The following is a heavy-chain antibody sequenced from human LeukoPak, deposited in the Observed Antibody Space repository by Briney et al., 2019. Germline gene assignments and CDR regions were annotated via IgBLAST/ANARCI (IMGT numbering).Heavy chain of an antibody. CDR1: GFTFWTFA. CDR3: AKGRYTTSWYNFDY. CDR2: LSASDAGT. D-gene: IGHD6-13*01. J-gene: IGHJ4*02. V-gene: IGHV3-23*01. Sequence: PGGSLRLSCAVSGFTFWTFAMSWVRQAPGTGPEGVSALSASDAGTYYSDSVKGRLTISRDNSKNTLYLQKSSLRAEDTAVYYCAKGRYTTSWYNFDYWGQGTLVTVSS.